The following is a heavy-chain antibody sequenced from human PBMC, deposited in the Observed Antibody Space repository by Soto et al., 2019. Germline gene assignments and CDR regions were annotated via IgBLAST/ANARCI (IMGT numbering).Heavy chain of an antibody. J-gene: IGHJ5*02. CDR3: AREGNYDFWSGYYHH. V-gene: IGHV3-74*01. CDR1: GFTFSSYW. CDR2: INSDGSST. D-gene: IGHD3-3*01. Sequence: GGSLRLSCAASGFTFSSYWMHWVRQAPGKGLVWVSRINSDGSSTSYADSVKGRFTISRDNAKNTLYLQMNSLRAEDTAVYYCAREGNYDFWSGYYHHWGQGTLVTVSS.